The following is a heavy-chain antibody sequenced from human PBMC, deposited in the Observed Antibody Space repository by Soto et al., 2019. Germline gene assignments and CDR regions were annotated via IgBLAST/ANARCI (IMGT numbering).Heavy chain of an antibody. CDR3: ARDLKQLGPLFDY. CDR1: GFTFSSYE. D-gene: IGHD6-6*01. V-gene: IGHV3-48*03. Sequence: GGSLRLSCADSGFTFSSYEMNWVRQAPGKGLEWVSYISSSGSTIYYADSVKGRFTISRDNAKNSLYLQMNSLRAEDTAVYYCARDLKQLGPLFDYWGQGTLVTVSS. J-gene: IGHJ4*02. CDR2: ISSSGSTI.